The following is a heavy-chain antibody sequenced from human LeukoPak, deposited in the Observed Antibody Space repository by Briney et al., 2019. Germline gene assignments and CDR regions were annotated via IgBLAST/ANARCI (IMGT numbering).Heavy chain of an antibody. CDR1: GFTFANYA. CDR2: LSGSSGTT. CDR3: VNSKGNDGDFIFEA. D-gene: IGHD4-17*01. Sequence: GGALRLSCAASGFTFANYAMGWVGQTPGKGLEWVSSLSGSSGTTYYADSVKGRFTISRDNSKDTLYLQMNSLRVEAAAVYYCVNSKGNDGDFIFEAGGQGTLVTVSA. V-gene: IGHV3-23*01. J-gene: IGHJ4*02.